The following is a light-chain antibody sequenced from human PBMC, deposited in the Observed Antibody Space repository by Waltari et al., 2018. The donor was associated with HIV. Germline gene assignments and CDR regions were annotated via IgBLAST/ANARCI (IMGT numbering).Light chain of an antibody. CDR2: KTN. Sequence: QSVLTQPPSASGTPGQRVTISCSGSRSNAGRNSVSWYRQFPGTAPKLLIYKTNQRPSGVPDRLSGSKSGTSASLAISGLQSDDESVYYCAAWDDSLNGPLFGGGTQLTVL. CDR3: AAWDDSLNGPL. V-gene: IGLV1-44*01. J-gene: IGLJ2*01. CDR1: RSNAGRNS.